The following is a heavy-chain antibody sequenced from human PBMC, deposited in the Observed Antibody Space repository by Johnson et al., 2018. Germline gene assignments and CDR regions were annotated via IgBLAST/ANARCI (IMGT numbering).Heavy chain of an antibody. V-gene: IGHV3-30*03. Sequence: VQLVESGGGVVQPGRSLRLSCSASGFSFSNYVMHWVRQAPGKGLEWVAVTSNDEGIKYYVDSVTGRFTISRDNSKGTLYLQINSLRGEDTAVYYCATGAISGVIYREFFQHWGQGTLVTVSS. J-gene: IGHJ1*01. CDR1: GFSFSNYV. D-gene: IGHD3-10*01. CDR3: ATGAISGVIYREFFQH. CDR2: TSNDEGIK.